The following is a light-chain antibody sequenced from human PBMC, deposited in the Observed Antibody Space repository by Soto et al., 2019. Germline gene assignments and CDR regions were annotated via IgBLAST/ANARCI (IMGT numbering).Light chain of an antibody. CDR1: QSVHSY. Sequence: EIVLTQSPATLSLSPGERATLSCRSSQSVHSYLAWYQQKPGQAPRLLIYDASNRATGIPARFSGSGSGTDFILTISSLEPEDFAVYYCQLRLTFGPRTRLDIK. V-gene: IGKV3-11*01. J-gene: IGKJ5*01. CDR2: DAS. CDR3: QLRLT.